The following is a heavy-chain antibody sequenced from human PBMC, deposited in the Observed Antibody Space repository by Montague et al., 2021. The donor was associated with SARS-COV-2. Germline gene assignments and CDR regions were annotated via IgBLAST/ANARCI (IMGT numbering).Heavy chain of an antibody. Sequence: SETLSLTCTVSGGSISSYYWSWIQQPPGKGLEWIGYIYYGGSTNYSPSFKGRVIMSVDTSNNQFSLRLTSVTAADTAVYYCARLRRPDGYSYWFGPWGQGTLVTVSS. CDR1: GGSISSYY. D-gene: IGHD5-24*01. CDR2: IYYGGST. V-gene: IGHV4-59*08. CDR3: ARLRRPDGYSYWFGP. J-gene: IGHJ5*02.